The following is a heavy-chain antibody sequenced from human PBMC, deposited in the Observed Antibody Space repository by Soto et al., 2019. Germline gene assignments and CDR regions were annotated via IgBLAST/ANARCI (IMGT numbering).Heavy chain of an antibody. V-gene: IGHV3-15*07. CDR1: GFTFSNAW. CDR2: IKSKTDGGTT. CDR3: TTDYATPFPGYYGMDV. J-gene: IGHJ6*02. Sequence: GGSLRLSCAASGFTFSNAWMNWVRQAPGKGLEWVGRIKSKTDGGTTDYAAPAKGRFTISRDDSKNTLYLQMNSLKTVDTAVDYCTTDYATPFPGYYGMDVWGQGTTVTVSS. D-gene: IGHD5-12*01.